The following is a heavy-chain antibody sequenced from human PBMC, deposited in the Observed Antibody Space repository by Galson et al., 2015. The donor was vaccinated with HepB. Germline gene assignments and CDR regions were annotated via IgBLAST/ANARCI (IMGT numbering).Heavy chain of an antibody. J-gene: IGHJ1*01. D-gene: IGHD2-8*02. CDR2: IGGNDGTT. CDR3: AKTTGRFSADFF. Sequence: SLRLSCAASGFTFSSYAMNWVRQAPGKGLEWVSTIGGNDGTTYYADSVKGRFTISRDNSKNTLYLQMNSLRVEDTAIYYCAKTTGRFSADFFWGQGTLVTVSS. V-gene: IGHV3-23*01. CDR1: GFTFSSYA.